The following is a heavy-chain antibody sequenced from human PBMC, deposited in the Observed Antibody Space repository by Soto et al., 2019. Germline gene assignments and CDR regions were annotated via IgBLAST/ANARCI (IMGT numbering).Heavy chain of an antibody. Sequence: QVQLQESGPGLVKPSQTLSLTCTVSGGSISSTTSYWSWIRQHPGEGLEWIGYIYYTGNTYYNPYPKKRVTYLGDTSWNQFSLEVAPVYCADTAVYLLGRGGGDGVDYWGQGTLVTVSS. CDR1: GGSISSTTSY. V-gene: IGHV4-31*03. CDR3: GRGGGDGVDY. CDR2: IYYTGNT. J-gene: IGHJ4*02. D-gene: IGHD3-16*01.